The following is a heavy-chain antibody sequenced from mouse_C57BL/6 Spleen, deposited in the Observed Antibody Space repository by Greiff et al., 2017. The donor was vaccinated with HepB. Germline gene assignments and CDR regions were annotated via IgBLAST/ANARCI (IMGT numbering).Heavy chain of an antibody. CDR2: IYPRSGNT. CDR3: AREGPIDYVMDY. V-gene: IGHV1-81*01. Sequence: QVHVKQSGAELARPGASVKLSCKASGYTFTSYGISWVKQRTGQGLEWIGEIYPRSGNTYYNEKFKGKATLTADKSSSTAYMELRSLTSEDSAVYFCAREGPIDYVMDYWGQGTSVTVSS. J-gene: IGHJ4*01. D-gene: IGHD2-4*01. CDR1: GYTFTSYG.